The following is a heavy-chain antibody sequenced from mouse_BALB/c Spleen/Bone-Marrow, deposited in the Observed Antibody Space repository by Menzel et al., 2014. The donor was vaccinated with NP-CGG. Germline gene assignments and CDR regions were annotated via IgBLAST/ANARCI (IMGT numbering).Heavy chain of an antibody. CDR3: SRVVPYDYFDY. CDR2: IDPANGNT. D-gene: IGHD2-3*01. Sequence: VQLQQSGAELVKPGASVKLSCTASGFNIKDTYMHWVEQRPEQGLEWIGRIDPANGNTKYDPKFQGKATITADTSSNTAYLQLSSLTSEDTAVYYCSRVVPYDYFDYWGQGTTLTVSS. V-gene: IGHV14-3*02. J-gene: IGHJ2*01. CDR1: GFNIKDTY.